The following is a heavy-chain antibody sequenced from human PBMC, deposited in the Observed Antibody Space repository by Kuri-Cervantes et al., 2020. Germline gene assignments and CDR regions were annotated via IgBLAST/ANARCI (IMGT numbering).Heavy chain of an antibody. J-gene: IGHJ4*02. CDR3: ARQDVSTVTLDY. CDR2: INPSGGST. V-gene: IGHV1-46*01. CDR1: GDTFTSYN. D-gene: IGHD4-17*01. Sequence: ATAKDSSKASGDTFTSYNKFWVRQAPGQGLEWMGIINPSGGSTRYAQKFQDRFTMTRETSISTSYMELSRLRSDDTAVYYCARQDVSTVTLDYWGQGTLVTVSS.